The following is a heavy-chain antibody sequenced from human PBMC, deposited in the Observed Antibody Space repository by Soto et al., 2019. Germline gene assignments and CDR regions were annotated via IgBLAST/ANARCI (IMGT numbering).Heavy chain of an antibody. CDR3: ARGSSFRGDFDI. V-gene: IGHV4-4*02. CDR2: IYHAGSP. CDR1: GGFVIRRSW. D-gene: IGHD2-21*01. Sequence: SETLSLTCGVSGGFVIRRSWWTWVRQSPGKGLEWIGEIYHAGSPNYNPSFQSRVSISLDKSKNSFSLRLTSVAAADAAIYFCARGSSFRGDFDIWGQGTTVTVSS. J-gene: IGHJ3*02.